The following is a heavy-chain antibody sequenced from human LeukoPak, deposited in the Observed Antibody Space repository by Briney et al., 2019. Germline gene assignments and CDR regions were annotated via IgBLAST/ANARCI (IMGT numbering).Heavy chain of an antibody. CDR2: IKTDGSEK. CDR1: GFTFSNYW. CDR3: ATYSSLNRREFQF. D-gene: IGHD3-22*01. J-gene: IGHJ1*01. Sequence: GGSLRLSCEGSGFTFSNYWMGWVRQAPGKGLQWVANIKTDGSEKYYVDSVKGRFTISRDNAKNSLYLQMNSLRAEDTAVYYCATYSSLNRREFQFWGQGTLLTVSP. V-gene: IGHV3-7*01.